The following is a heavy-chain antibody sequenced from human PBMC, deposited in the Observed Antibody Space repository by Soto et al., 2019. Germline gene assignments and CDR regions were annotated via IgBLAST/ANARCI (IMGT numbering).Heavy chain of an antibody. V-gene: IGHV1-69*04. J-gene: IGHJ4*02. D-gene: IGHD3-10*01. Sequence: GASVKVSCKASGGTFSSYTISWVRQAPGQGLEWMGRIIPILGIANYAQKFQGRVTITADKSTSTAYMVLSSLRSEDTAVYYCAREEYYYGSGSFFTGWGQGTLVTVSS. CDR2: IIPILGIA. CDR3: AREEYYYGSGSFFTG. CDR1: GGTFSSYT.